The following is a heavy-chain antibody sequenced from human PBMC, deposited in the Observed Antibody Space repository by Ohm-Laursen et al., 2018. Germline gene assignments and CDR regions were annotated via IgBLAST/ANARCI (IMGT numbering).Heavy chain of an antibody. J-gene: IGHJ4*02. Sequence: LSLTCTVSGGSISSYYWSWIRQPAGKGLEWVSGISWNSGSIGYADSVKGRFTISRDNAKNSLYLQMNSLRAEDTALYYCAKGGPTYYYDSSGLCDYWGQGTLVTVSS. CDR1: GGSISSYY. CDR2: ISWNSGSI. CDR3: AKGGPTYYYDSSGLCDY. D-gene: IGHD3-22*01. V-gene: IGHV3-9*01.